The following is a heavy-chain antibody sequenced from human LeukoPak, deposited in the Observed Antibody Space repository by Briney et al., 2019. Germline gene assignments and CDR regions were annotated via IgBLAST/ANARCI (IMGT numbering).Heavy chain of an antibody. J-gene: IGHJ3*02. D-gene: IGHD3-16*02. CDR2: ISGSGGST. V-gene: IGHV3-23*01. CDR3: AKVTLTYYDYVWGSYRSDAFDI. Sequence: GGSLRLSCASSGFTLSSYAVSWVRQAPGKGLEWVSAISGSGGSTYYADSLKGRFTISRDNSKNTLYLRMNSLRAEDTAVYYCAKVTLTYYDYVWGSYRSDAFDIWGQGTMVTVSS. CDR1: GFTLSSYA.